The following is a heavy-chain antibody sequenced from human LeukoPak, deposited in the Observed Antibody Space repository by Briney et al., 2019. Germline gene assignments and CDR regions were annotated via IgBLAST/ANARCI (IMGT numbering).Heavy chain of an antibody. J-gene: IGHJ4*02. Sequence: ASVKVSCRASGYTLSNYGVTWVRQAPGQGLEWIGWISGYDGKTDYVEKFQGRISMTTDTSTSTAYMELRSLTSDDTAVYYCARGGQLLYVDCWGQGTLVTVS. CDR2: ISGYDGKT. D-gene: IGHD3-16*01. V-gene: IGHV1-18*01. CDR1: GYTLSNYG. CDR3: ARGGQLLYVDC.